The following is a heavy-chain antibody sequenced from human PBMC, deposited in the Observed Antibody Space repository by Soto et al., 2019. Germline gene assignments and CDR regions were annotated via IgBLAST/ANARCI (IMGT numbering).Heavy chain of an antibody. D-gene: IGHD3-10*01. J-gene: IGHJ5*02. CDR1: GGTFSSYA. V-gene: IGHV1-69*01. CDR3: ARGPITMVRGVIKHNWFDP. CDR2: IIPIFGTA. Sequence: QVQLVQSGAEVKKPGSSVKVSCKASGGTFSSYAISWVRQAPGQGLEWMGGIIPIFGTANYAQKFQGRVTITADESTSTAYMELSSLRSEDTVVYYCARGPITMVRGVIKHNWFDPWGQGTLVTVSS.